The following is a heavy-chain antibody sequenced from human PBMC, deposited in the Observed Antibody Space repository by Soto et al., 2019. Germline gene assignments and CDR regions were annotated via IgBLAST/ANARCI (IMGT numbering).Heavy chain of an antibody. CDR3: AKVTYSWPLDY. J-gene: IGHJ4*02. D-gene: IGHD2-8*01. CDR2: VSYDGSNK. CDR1: GFTFSSYG. Sequence: QVQLVESGGGVVQPGRSLRLSCAASGFTFSSYGMHWVREAPGKGLEWVAVVSYDGSNKYYAASVKDRFTSSRDNSKNTLYLQLNSRRAEETAMYSCAKVTYSWPLDYWGQRFLVTVS. V-gene: IGHV3-30*18.